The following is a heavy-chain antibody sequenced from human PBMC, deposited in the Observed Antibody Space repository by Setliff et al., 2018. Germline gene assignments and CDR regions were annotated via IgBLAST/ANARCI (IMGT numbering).Heavy chain of an antibody. Sequence: GGSLRLSCTASGFTLGDYAMSWVRQAPGKGLEWVGFIRIKAYGGTTEYAASVKGSFTISRDDSKSIAYLHMNSLKTEDTAVYYCTRASSIAVAGSSIWGQGTLVTVSS. CDR1: GFTLGDYA. D-gene: IGHD6-19*01. CDR2: IRIKAYGGTT. J-gene: IGHJ4*02. V-gene: IGHV3-49*04. CDR3: TRASSIAVAGSSI.